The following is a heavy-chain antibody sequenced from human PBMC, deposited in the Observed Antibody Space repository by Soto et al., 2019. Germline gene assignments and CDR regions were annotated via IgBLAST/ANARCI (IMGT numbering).Heavy chain of an antibody. D-gene: IGHD3-10*01. CDR1: GGSFSGYY. Sequence: PSETLSLTCAVYGGSFSGYYWSWIRQPPGKGLEWIGEINHSGSTNYNPSLKSRVTISVDTSKNQSSLKLSSVTAADTAVYYCARRHITMVRGHSGYYYGMDVWGQGTTVTVSS. CDR2: INHSGST. CDR3: ARRHITMVRGHSGYYYGMDV. J-gene: IGHJ6*02. V-gene: IGHV4-34*01.